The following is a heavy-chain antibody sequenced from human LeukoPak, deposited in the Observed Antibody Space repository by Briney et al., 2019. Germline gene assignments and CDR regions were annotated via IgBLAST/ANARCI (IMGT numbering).Heavy chain of an antibody. D-gene: IGHD4-23*01. Sequence: AGGSLRLSCAASGFTVSSNYMTWVRQAPGKGLEWVSVIYSGGSTDYADSVKGRFTIARDNSRNTVHLQMNSLRVEDTAMYYCARVPYGGNSIDCWGRGTLVTVSS. J-gene: IGHJ4*02. CDR2: IYSGGST. CDR1: GFTVSSNY. CDR3: ARVPYGGNSIDC. V-gene: IGHV3-66*01.